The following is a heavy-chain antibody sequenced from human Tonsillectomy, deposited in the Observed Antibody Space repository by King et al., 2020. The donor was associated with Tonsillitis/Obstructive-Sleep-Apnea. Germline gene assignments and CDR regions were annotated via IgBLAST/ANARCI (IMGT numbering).Heavy chain of an antibody. J-gene: IGHJ2*01. Sequence: HVQLVESGGGVVQPGRSLRLSCAASGFTFSSYGMHWVRQAPGKGLEWGAVIWYDGSNIYYADSVKGRFTISRDNSKNTLYLQMNSLRAEDTAVYYCGRKTGPYDPHGYFGLWGRGPRVTVPS. CDR3: GRKTGPYDPHGYFGL. CDR2: IWYDGSNI. CDR1: GFTFSSYG. D-gene: IGHD3-3*01. V-gene: IGHV3-33*01.